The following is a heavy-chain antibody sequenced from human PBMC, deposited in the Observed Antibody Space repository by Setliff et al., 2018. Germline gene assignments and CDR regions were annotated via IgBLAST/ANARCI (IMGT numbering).Heavy chain of an antibody. Sequence: KTSETLSLTCTVSGGSISTFYWSWIRQSPEKGLEWIAYIHYSGSTNQNPSLKSRVTISLDTPKNQFSLKLSYMTAAGTAVYYCARFLDPRDGYQNSPGFDFWGQGALVTVSS. D-gene: IGHD2-21*01. CDR1: GGSISTFY. CDR3: ARFLDPRDGYQNSPGFDF. CDR2: IHYSGST. V-gene: IGHV4-59*01. J-gene: IGHJ4*02.